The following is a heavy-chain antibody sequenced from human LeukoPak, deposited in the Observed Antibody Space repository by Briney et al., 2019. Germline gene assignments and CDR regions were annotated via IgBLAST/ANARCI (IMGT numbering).Heavy chain of an antibody. CDR3: ARDRRFSVDV. V-gene: IGHV4-39*07. J-gene: IGHJ6*04. D-gene: IGHD3-10*01. Sequence: SETLSLTCTVSGGSISSSGYYWGWIRQPPGKGLEWIGSIYYSGSTYYNPSFKSRVTISIDTSKNQFSLKLTSVTAADTAVYYCARDRRFSVDVWGKGTTVTISS. CDR1: GGSISSSGYY. CDR2: IYYSGST.